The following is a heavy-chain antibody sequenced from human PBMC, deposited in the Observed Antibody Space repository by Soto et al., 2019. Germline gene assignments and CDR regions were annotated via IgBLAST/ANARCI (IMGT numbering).Heavy chain of an antibody. Sequence: PGGSLRLSCAASGFTFSSSAMHWVRQAPGKGLEWVAVISYDGSNKYYADSVKGRFTISGDNSKNTLYLQMNSLRAEDTAVYYCARDERLYYYDSSGYYYNYWGQGTLVTVSS. CDR1: GFTFSSSA. J-gene: IGHJ4*02. CDR2: ISYDGSNK. CDR3: ARDERLYYYDSSGYYYNY. V-gene: IGHV3-30-3*01. D-gene: IGHD3-22*01.